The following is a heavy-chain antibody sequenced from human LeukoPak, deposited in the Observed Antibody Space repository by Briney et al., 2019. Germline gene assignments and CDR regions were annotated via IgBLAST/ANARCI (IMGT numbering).Heavy chain of an antibody. CDR3: ARRAEVGATRYFDY. CDR1: GGSISSSSYY. Sequence: SETLSLTCTVSGGSISSSSYYWGWIRQPPGKGLEWIGSIYYSGSTYYNPSLKSRVTISVDTSKNQFSLKLSSVTAADTAVYYCARRAEVGATRYFDYWGQGTLVTVSS. D-gene: IGHD1-26*01. CDR2: IYYSGST. J-gene: IGHJ4*02. V-gene: IGHV4-39*07.